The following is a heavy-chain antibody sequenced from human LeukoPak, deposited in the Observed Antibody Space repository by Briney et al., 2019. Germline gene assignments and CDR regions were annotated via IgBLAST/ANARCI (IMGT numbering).Heavy chain of an antibody. D-gene: IGHD2-2*01. J-gene: IGHJ6*03. Sequence: SETLSLTCAVYGGSFSGYYWSWIRQPPGKGLEWIGEINHSGSTNYNPSLKSRVTISVDTSKNQFSLKLGSVTAADTAVYYCARGRTYCSSTSCLYYYYMDVWGKGTTVTVSS. CDR3: ARGRTYCSSTSCLYYYYMDV. CDR1: GGSFSGYY. CDR2: INHSGST. V-gene: IGHV4-34*01.